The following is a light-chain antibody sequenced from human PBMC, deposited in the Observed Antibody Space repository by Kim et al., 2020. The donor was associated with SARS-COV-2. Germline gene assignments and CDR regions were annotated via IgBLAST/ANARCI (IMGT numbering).Light chain of an antibody. CDR2: RAS. J-gene: IGKJ2*01. CDR1: QGISTY. V-gene: IGKV1-17*03. Sequence: SASVGDRVPITFRASQGISTYLAWFQQKPGTVPKRLIYRASSLQSGVPSRFSGSGSGTEFTLTISSLQPEDFATYYCLQHSSYPPTFGQGTKLEI. CDR3: LQHSSYPPT.